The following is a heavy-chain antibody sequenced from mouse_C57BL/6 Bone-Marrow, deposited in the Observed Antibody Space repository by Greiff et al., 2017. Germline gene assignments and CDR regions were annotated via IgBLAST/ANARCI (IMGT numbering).Heavy chain of an antibody. CDR3: TRDILYSNYVGFAY. CDR2: ISSGGDYI. J-gene: IGHJ3*01. Sequence: EVQLVESGEGLVKPGGSLKLSCAASGFTFSSYAMSWVRQTPEKRLEWVAYISSGGDYIYYADTVKGRFTISRDNARNTLYLQMSSLKSEDTAMYYCTRDILYSNYVGFAYWGQGTLVTVSA. CDR1: GFTFSSYA. V-gene: IGHV5-9-1*02. D-gene: IGHD2-5*01.